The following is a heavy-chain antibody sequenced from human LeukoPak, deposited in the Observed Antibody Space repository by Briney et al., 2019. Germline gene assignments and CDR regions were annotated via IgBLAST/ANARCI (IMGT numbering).Heavy chain of an antibody. CDR1: GFSISNDYH. CDR2: IYYSGST. D-gene: IGHD2-15*01. CDR3: ARHNRYCSGGSCLTFFDY. Sequence: SETLSLTCSVSGFSISNDYHWGWIRQPPGKGLEWIGSIYYSGSTYYNPSLKSRVTISVDTSKNQFSLKLSSVTAADTAVYYCARHNRYCSGGSCLTFFDYWGQGTLVTVSS. V-gene: IGHV4-38-2*02. J-gene: IGHJ4*02.